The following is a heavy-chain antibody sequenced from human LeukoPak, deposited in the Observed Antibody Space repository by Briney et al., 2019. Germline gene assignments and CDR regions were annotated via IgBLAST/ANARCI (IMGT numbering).Heavy chain of an antibody. V-gene: IGHV4-59*01. CDR2: IYYSGST. J-gene: IGHJ4*02. CDR1: GGSISSYY. D-gene: IGHD4-11*01. CDR3: ARGPRNFYYFDY. Sequence: SETLSLTCTVSGGSISSYYWSWIRQPPGKGLEWIGYIYYSGSTNYNPSLKSRVTISVDTSKNQFSLKLSSVTAADTAVYYCARGPRNFYYFDYWGQGTLVTVSS.